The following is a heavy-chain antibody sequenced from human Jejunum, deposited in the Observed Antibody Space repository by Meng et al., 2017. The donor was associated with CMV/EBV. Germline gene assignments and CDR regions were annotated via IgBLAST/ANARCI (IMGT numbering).Heavy chain of an antibody. J-gene: IGHJ6*02. D-gene: IGHD6-25*01. CDR3: AKDPSGSFYHYGMDV. Sequence: FTFRSYAMQWVSQAPGKGLEWLALISYDGGDKYYADSVKGRFTISRDNSQNTLHLQMNSLRVDDTALYYCAKDPSGSFYHYGMDVWGQGTTVTVSS. CDR1: FTFRSYA. V-gene: IGHV3-30-3*02. CDR2: ISYDGGDK.